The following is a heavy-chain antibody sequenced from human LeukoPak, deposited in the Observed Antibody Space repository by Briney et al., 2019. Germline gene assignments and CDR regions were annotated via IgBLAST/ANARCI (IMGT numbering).Heavy chain of an antibody. CDR1: GGSISSDGYY. J-gene: IGHJ4*02. D-gene: IGHD3-16*01. V-gene: IGHV4-30-4*01. CDR3: ARVESMGDYFDS. CDR2: IYYSGTT. Sequence: SQTLSLTCTVSGGSISSDGYYWSWIRQPPGKGLEWIGYIYYSGTTYNNPSLKSRVTISVDTSKNQFSLKLSSVTAADTAVYYCARVESMGDYFDSWGQGTLVTVSS.